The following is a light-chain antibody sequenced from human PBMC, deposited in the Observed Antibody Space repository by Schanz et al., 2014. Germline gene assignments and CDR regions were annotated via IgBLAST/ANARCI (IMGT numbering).Light chain of an antibody. CDR2: DNA. CDR3: GTWDSSLSAVV. J-gene: IGLJ2*01. Sequence: QSVLTQPPSVSAAAGQKVTISCSGPSSNIGSNYVSWYQLLPGTAPKLVIYDNAKRPSGIPDRFSGSKSGTSATLAITGLQTGDEADYFCGTWDSSLSAVVFGGGTKVTVL. V-gene: IGLV1-51*01. CDR1: SSNIGSNY.